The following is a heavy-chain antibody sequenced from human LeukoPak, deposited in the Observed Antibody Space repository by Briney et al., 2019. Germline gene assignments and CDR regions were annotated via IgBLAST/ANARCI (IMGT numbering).Heavy chain of an antibody. J-gene: IGHJ3*02. Sequence: PGGSLRLSCAASGFTVSSNYMSCVPHPPGKGLEWVSVIYSGGSTYYADSGKGRFTISRDNSKNTLYLQMNSLRAEDTAVFYCARVSSNPDDAFDIWGQGTMVTVSS. CDR3: ARVSSNPDDAFDI. CDR2: IYSGGST. D-gene: IGHD4-11*01. CDR1: GFTVSSNY. V-gene: IGHV3-66*01.